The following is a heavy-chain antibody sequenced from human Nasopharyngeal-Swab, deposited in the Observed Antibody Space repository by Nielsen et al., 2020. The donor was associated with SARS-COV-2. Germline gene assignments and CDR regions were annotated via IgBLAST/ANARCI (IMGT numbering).Heavy chain of an antibody. CDR1: GFTLSSYS. D-gene: IGHD2-15*01. J-gene: IGHJ3*01. V-gene: IGHV3-21*01. CDR3: AKDRSEGGSGEDACDF. CDR2: ISSSSSYI. Sequence: GGSLRLSCVASGFTLSSYSMNWVRQAPGKGLEWVSSISSSSSYICYADSVKGRFTISRDNAKNSLYLQMNSLRAEDTAVYYCAKDRSEGGSGEDACDFWGQGTMVTVSS.